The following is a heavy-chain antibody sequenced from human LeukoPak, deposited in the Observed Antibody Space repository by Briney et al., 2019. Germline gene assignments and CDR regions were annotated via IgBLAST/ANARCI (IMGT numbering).Heavy chain of an antibody. V-gene: IGHV4-39*02. CDR2: IYYSGST. CDR1: GGSISSSSYY. J-gene: IGHJ4*02. D-gene: IGHD6-6*01. CDR3: ARDSYSSSDKFDY. Sequence: SETLSLTCTVSGGSISSSSYYWGWIRQPPGKGLEWIGSIYYSGSTYYNPSPKSRVTISVETSKNQFSLKLSSVTAADTAVYYCARDSYSSSDKFDYWGQGTLVTVSS.